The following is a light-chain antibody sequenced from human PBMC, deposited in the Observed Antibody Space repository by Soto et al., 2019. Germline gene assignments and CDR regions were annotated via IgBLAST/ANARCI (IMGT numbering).Light chain of an antibody. CDR3: QSYDSSLSAV. V-gene: IGLV1-40*01. J-gene: IGLJ3*02. CDR1: SSNIGAGYD. Sequence: QSVLTQPPSVSEAPGQRVTISCTGSSSNIGAGYDVHWYQQLPGTAPKLLIYGNSNRPSGVPDRFSGSKSGTSASLAITGLQAEDEADYYCQSYDSSLSAVFGGGTKLTVL. CDR2: GNS.